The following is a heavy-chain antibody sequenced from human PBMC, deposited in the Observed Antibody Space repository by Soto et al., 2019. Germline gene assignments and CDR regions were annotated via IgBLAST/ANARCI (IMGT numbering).Heavy chain of an antibody. J-gene: IGHJ4*02. V-gene: IGHV3-23*01. CDR1: GFTFTNYA. CDR3: VKDWGHDFWNGYFNF. Sequence: EVQLSESGGDLRQPGGSLRLSCAASGFTFTNYAMTWVRQTPGKGLEWVSGISASGGLKYYADSVQGRFTVSRDNSKNSLYLEMNSLRTEDTALYYCVKDWGHDFWNGYFNFWGQGTLVTVSS. D-gene: IGHD3-3*01. CDR2: ISASGGLK.